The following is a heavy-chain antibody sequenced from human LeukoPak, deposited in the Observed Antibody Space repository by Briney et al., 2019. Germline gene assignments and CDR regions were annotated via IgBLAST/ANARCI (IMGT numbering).Heavy chain of an antibody. CDR3: ARDHTETSSLNFRNYYYYGMDI. V-gene: IGHV4-31*11. D-gene: IGHD4-11*01. Sequence: SQTLSLTCAVSGGSISSGGYSWNWIRQHPGKGLEWIGYIYYSGSTYYNPSLTSRVTMSVDTSKNQFSLKLSSVTAADTAIYYCARDHTETSSLNFRNYYYYGMDIWGQGTTVIVSS. CDR1: GGSISSGGYS. CDR2: IYYSGST. J-gene: IGHJ6*02.